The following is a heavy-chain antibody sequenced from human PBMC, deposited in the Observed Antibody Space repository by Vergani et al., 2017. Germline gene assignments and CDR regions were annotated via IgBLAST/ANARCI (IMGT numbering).Heavy chain of an antibody. V-gene: IGHV3-33*01. Sequence: QVQLVESGGGVVQPGRSLRLSCAASGFTFSSYGMHWVRQAPGKGLEWVAVIWYDGSNKYYADSVKGRFTISRDNSKNTLYLQMNRLRAEDTAVYYCARVKSSGGMGMDVWGQGTTVTVSS. J-gene: IGHJ6*02. CDR3: ARVKSSGGMGMDV. D-gene: IGHD2-15*01. CDR1: GFTFSSYG. CDR2: IWYDGSNK.